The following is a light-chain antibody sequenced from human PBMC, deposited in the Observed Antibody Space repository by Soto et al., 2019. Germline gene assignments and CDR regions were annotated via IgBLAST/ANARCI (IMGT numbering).Light chain of an antibody. V-gene: IGKV1-12*01. CDR2: AAS. CDR1: QGISSW. J-gene: IGKJ3*01. Sequence: DIQMTQSPSSVSASVGDRVTITCRASQGISSWLAWYQQKPGKAPNLLIYAASSLQSGVTSRFSGSGSGTEFTLTVSSLQSEDFATYYCQHANSSPFTCGPGIKVDIK. CDR3: QHANSSPFT.